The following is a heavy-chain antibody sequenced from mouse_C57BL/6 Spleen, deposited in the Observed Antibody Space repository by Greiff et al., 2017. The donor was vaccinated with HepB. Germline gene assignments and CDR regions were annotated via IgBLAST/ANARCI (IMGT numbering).Heavy chain of an antibody. D-gene: IGHD2-10*02. Sequence: VQLQQSGAELVKPGASVKLSCKASGYTFTSYWMQWVKQRPGQGLEWIGEIDPSDSYTNYNQKFKGKATLTVDTSSSTAYMQLSSLTSEDSAVYYCARSEYGNYGYFDVWGTGTTVTVSS. J-gene: IGHJ1*03. CDR2: IDPSDSYT. CDR1: GYTFTSYW. CDR3: ARSEYGNYGYFDV. V-gene: IGHV1-50*01.